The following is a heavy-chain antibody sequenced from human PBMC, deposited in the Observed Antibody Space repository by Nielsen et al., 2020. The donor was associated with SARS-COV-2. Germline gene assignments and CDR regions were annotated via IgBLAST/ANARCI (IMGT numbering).Heavy chain of an antibody. Sequence: GESLKISCTASGFSISAFEMSWVRQAPGKGLLWVSGIIGSGGSTYYADSVKGRFAISRDNSKNTLYLQMNSLRAEDTAVYYCAKGWDYGGNRYFDYWGQGTLVTVSS. V-gene: IGHV3-23*01. D-gene: IGHD4-23*01. CDR3: AKGWDYGGNRYFDY. CDR2: IIGSGGST. CDR1: GFSISAFE. J-gene: IGHJ4*02.